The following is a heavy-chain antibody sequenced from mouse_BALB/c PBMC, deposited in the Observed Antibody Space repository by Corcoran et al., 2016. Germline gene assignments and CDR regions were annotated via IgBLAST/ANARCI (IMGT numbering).Heavy chain of an antibody. CDR3: ARSYYGSSYLYY. D-gene: IGHD1-1*01. V-gene: IGHV14-3*02. J-gene: IGHJ2*01. Sequence: EVQLQQSGAELVKPGASVKLSCTASGFNIKDTYMHWVKQRPEQGLEWIGRIDPANGNTKYDPKFQGKANITADTSSNTAYLQLSSLTSEDTAVYDCARSYYGSSYLYYWGQGTTLTVSS. CDR1: GFNIKDTY. CDR2: IDPANGNT.